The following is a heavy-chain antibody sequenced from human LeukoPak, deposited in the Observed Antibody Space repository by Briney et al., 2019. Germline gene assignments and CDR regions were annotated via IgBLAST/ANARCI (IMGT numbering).Heavy chain of an antibody. Sequence: GTSLRLSCAASGFTFNTYSMHWVRQAPGKGLEWVALISYDGMNKYYADSVKGRFTISRDNSKSTLYVQMNSLRAEDTAVYYCAKQTRGFDYWGQGTLVTVSS. CDR1: GFTFNTYS. V-gene: IGHV3-30*01. J-gene: IGHJ4*02. CDR2: ISYDGMNK. D-gene: IGHD3-10*01. CDR3: AKQTRGFDY.